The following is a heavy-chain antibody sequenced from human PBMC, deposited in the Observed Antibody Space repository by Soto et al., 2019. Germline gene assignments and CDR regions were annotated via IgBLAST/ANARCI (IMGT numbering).Heavy chain of an antibody. D-gene: IGHD1-26*01. CDR3: ARASDHISTPGIFDY. Sequence: SETLSLTCTVSGDSITSGPYYWSWIRQRPGKSMEWIGYISYRGSTYTNPSLKSRLRIPVDTSRNQFSLNLSSVTAADTAVYYCARASDHISTPGIFDYWGQGTLVTVSS. CDR1: GDSITSGPYY. CDR2: ISYRGST. V-gene: IGHV4-31*03. J-gene: IGHJ4*02.